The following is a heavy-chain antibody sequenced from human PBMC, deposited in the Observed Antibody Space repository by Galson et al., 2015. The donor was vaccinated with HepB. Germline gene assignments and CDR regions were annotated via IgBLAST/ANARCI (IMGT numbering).Heavy chain of an antibody. J-gene: IGHJ5*01. V-gene: IGHV3-30*18. D-gene: IGHD2-2*01. CDR3: AKDGGLPYCSSTFCPKQYGIDS. Sequence: SLRLSCAASGFTFSTYGMHRVRQAPGKGLEWVAVISYDENNESYSDSVKGRFTISRDNSKNTLYLQMNSLRAEDTAVYYCAKDGGLPYCSSTFCPKQYGIDSWGQGTLVTVSS. CDR2: ISYDENNE. CDR1: GFTFSTYG.